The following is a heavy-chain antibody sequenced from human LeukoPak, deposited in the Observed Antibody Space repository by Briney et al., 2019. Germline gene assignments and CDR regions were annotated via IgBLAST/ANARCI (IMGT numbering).Heavy chain of an antibody. V-gene: IGHV3-48*03. CDR3: ALLAVASDFDY. CDR2: IGSSGSTI. J-gene: IGHJ4*02. CDR1: GFPFSVYE. Sequence: GGSLTLSCAVSGFPFSVYEMNWVRQAPGKGLEWVSNIGSSGSTIYYADSVKGRFSISRDNAKSSLYLQMNSLRVEDTAVYYCALLAVASDFDYWGQGALVTVSS. D-gene: IGHD6-19*01.